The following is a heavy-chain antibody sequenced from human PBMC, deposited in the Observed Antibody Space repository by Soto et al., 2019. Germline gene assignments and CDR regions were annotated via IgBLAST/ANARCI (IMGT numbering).Heavy chain of an antibody. V-gene: IGHV4-34*01. CDR3: ARGYVDIVATRLRGNWFDP. CDR2: INHSGST. CDR1: GGSFSGYY. J-gene: IGHJ5*02. Sequence: SETLSLTCAVYGGSFSGYYWSWIRQPPGKGLEWIGEINHSGSTNYNPSLKSRVTISVDTSKNQFSLKLSSVTAADTAVYYCARGYVDIVATRLRGNWFDPWGQGTLVTVSS. D-gene: IGHD5-12*01.